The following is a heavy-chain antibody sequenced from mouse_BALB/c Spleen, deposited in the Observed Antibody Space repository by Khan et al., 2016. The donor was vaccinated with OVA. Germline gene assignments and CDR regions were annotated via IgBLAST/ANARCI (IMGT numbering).Heavy chain of an antibody. CDR1: GYTFTSYW. V-gene: IGHV1S41*01. CDR2: IGPGSGST. J-gene: IGHJ4*01. Sequence: DLVKPGASVKLSCKASGYTFTSYWINWIKQRHGQGLEWIGRIGPGSGSTSYNEMFTGQATLTVETTSSTAYIQLSSLSSEDSAVYFCASSHYSCSSLYAIDYWCQGTSVTVSS. D-gene: IGHD1-1*01. CDR3: ASSHYSCSSLYAIDY.